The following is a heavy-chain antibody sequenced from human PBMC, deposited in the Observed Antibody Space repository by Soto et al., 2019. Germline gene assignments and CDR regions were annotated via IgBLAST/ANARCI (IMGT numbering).Heavy chain of an antibody. CDR2: ISGSGGST. CDR3: RGGGSYRKYYFDY. D-gene: IGHD3-16*02. V-gene: IGHV3-23*01. CDR1: GFTFSSYA. J-gene: IGHJ4*02. Sequence: GGSLRLSCAASGFTFSSYAMSWVRQAPGKGLEWVSAISGSGGSTYYADSVKGRFTISRDNSKNTLYLQMNSLRAEDTAVYYCRGGGSYRKYYFDYWGQGTLVTVSS.